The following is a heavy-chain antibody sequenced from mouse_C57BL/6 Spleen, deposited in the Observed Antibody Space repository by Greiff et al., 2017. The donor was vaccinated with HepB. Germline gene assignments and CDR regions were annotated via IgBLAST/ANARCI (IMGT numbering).Heavy chain of an antibody. D-gene: IGHD4-1*01. Sequence: VQLQQPGAELVKPGASVKLSCKASGYTFTSYWMQWVKQRPGQGLEWIGEIDPSDSYTNYNQKFKGKATLTVDTSSSTAYMQLSSLTSEDSAVYYCARLGGGDYWGQGTTLTVSS. V-gene: IGHV1-50*01. CDR3: ARLGGGDY. CDR2: IDPSDSYT. J-gene: IGHJ2*01. CDR1: GYTFTSYW.